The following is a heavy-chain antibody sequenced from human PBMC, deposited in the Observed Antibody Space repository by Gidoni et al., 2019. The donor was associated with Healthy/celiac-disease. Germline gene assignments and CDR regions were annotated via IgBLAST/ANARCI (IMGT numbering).Heavy chain of an antibody. V-gene: IGHV1-18*01. J-gene: IGHJ3*02. Sequence: KFSFQACDYTITICGISWVRQAPGQELEWMGWISAYNGNTNYAQKLQGRVTMTTDTSTSTAYMELRSLRSDDTAVYYCARLRRITMIVVVISPYDAFDIWGQGTMVTVSS. CDR3: ARLRRITMIVVVISPYDAFDI. CDR2: ISAYNGNT. CDR1: DYTITICG. D-gene: IGHD3-22*01.